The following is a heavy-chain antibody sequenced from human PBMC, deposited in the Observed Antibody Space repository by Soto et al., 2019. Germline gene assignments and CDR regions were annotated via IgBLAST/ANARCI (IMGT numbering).Heavy chain of an antibody. CDR2: ISSSGSTI. V-gene: IGHV3-11*01. D-gene: IGHD2-15*01. J-gene: IGHJ4*02. CDR1: GFTFSDYY. Sequence: GGSLRLSCAASGFTFSDYYMSWIRQAPGKGLEWVSYISSSGSTIYYADSVKGRFTISRDNAKNSLYLQMNSLRAEDTAVYYCARDRCSGGSCYIPGPFATFYPDYWGQGTLVTVSS. CDR3: ARDRCSGGSCYIPGPFATFYPDY.